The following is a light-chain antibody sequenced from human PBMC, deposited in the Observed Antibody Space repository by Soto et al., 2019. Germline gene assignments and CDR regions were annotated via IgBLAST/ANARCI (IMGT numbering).Light chain of an antibody. J-gene: IGLJ2*01. CDR2: DVT. CDR3: YSHVDATTGV. CDR1: STDVGANNY. Sequence: QSVLTQPASVSGSPGQSITISCTGTSTDVGANNYVSWYQQHPGRAPKVMIYDVTNRPSGVSSRFSGSTSGNTASLTISGLQAEDEADYYCYSHVDATTGVFGGGTKLTVL. V-gene: IGLV2-14*01.